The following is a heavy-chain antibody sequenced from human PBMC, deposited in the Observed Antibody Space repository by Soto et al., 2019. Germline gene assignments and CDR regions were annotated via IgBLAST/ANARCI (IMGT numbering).Heavy chain of an antibody. CDR2: IYYSGTT. CDR3: ARDFSVDYFDY. CDR1: GDSITSNSYF. V-gene: IGHV4-39*02. J-gene: IGHJ4*02. Sequence: SETLSLTCTVSGDSITSNSYFWAWIRQPPGKGLEWIGSIYYSGTTYINPSLKSRVTISVDRSKNQFSLKLSSVTAADTAVYYCARDFSVDYFDYWGQGALVTVSS.